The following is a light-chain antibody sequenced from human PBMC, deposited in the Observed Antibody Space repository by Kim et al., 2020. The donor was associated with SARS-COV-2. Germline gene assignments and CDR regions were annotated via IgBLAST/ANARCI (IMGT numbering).Light chain of an antibody. CDR1: QTISTF. J-gene: IGKJ4*02. V-gene: IGKV3-11*01. CDR2: HAS. CDR3: QQDSNWPLT. Sequence: EIVLTQSPGTLSLSPGERATLSCRASQTISTFLAWYQQKPGKAPSLLIYHASSRATGIPARFSGSGSGTEFTLTISSLEPEDFADYYCQQDSNWPLTFGGGTKVDIK.